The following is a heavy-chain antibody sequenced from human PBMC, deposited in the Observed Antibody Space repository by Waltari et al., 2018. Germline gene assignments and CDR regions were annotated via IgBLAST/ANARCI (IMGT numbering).Heavy chain of an antibody. J-gene: IGHJ4*02. D-gene: IGHD3-10*01. Sequence: EVQLVESGGGLVQPGGSLRLSWAASGFTFSTYWMNWVRQAPGKGLGWVASIKEDESEKEYVDSLKGRFTIYRDNAKNSLYLQMNSLRVEDTAVYYCARGGHKHFTYWGQGTLVTVSS. V-gene: IGHV3-7*01. CDR2: IKEDESEK. CDR3: ARGGHKHFTY. CDR1: GFTFSTYW.